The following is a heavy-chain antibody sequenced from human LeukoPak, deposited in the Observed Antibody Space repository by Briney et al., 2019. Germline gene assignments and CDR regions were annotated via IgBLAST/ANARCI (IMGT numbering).Heavy chain of an antibody. J-gene: IGHJ4*02. D-gene: IGHD3-10*01. CDR3: ARAYYYGSGSYGLDY. V-gene: IGHV4-59*01. CDR2: IYSSGST. CDR1: GGPISSYY. Sequence: SETLSLTCTVSGGPISSYYWSWIRQPPGKGLEWIGYIYSSGSTNYNPSLKSRLTISVDASKNQFSLKLTSVTAADTAVYYCARAYYYGSGSYGLDYWGQGTLVTVSS.